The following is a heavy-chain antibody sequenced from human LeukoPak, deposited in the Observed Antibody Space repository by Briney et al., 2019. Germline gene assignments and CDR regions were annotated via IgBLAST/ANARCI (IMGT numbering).Heavy chain of an antibody. Sequence: SQTLSLTCAISGDSFSSNSAAWNWIRQSPSRGLEWLGRTYYRSKWYNDYAVSVKSRITINPDTSKNQFSLQLNSVTPEDTAVYYCARDQGQWLVGEVDYWGQGTLVTVSS. CDR2: TYYRSKWYN. D-gene: IGHD6-19*01. V-gene: IGHV6-1*01. CDR3: ARDQGQWLVGEVDY. CDR1: GDSFSSNSAA. J-gene: IGHJ4*02.